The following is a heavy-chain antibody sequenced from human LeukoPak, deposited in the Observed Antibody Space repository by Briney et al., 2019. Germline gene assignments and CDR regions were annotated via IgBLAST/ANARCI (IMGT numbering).Heavy chain of an antibody. Sequence: SETLSLTCTVSGGSISSSSYYWGWIRQPPGKGLEWIGSIHYSGSTNYNPSLKSRVTISVDTSKNQFSLKLSSVTAADTAVYYCARDQRGYYGSGPFAFDIWGQGTMVTVSS. CDR3: ARDQRGYYGSGPFAFDI. CDR1: GGSISSSSYY. CDR2: IHYSGST. V-gene: IGHV4-39*07. D-gene: IGHD3-10*01. J-gene: IGHJ3*02.